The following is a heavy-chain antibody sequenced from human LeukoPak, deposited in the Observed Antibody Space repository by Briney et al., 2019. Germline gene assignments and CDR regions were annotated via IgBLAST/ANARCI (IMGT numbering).Heavy chain of an antibody. CDR1: GYSISSGYY. J-gene: IGHJ5*02. CDR3: ARDAVLWFGVKNWFDP. V-gene: IGHV4-38-2*02. CDR2: IYHSGST. Sequence: PSETLSLTCTVSGYSISSGYYWGWIRQPPGKGLEWIGSIYHSGSTYYNPSLKSRVTISVDTSKNQFSLKLSSVTAADTAVYYCARDAVLWFGVKNWFDPWGQGTLVTVSS. D-gene: IGHD3-10*01.